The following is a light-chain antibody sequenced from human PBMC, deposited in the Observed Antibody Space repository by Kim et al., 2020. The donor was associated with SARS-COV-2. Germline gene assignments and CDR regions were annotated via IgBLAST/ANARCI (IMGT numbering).Light chain of an antibody. CDR2: DVS. J-gene: IGLJ2*01. CDR3: SSYTSSSTLV. Sequence: QSALTQPASVSGSPGQSITISCTGTSSDVGAYNFVSWYQQHPGKAPKLMIYDVSKRPSGVSNRFSGSKSGNTASLTISGLQAEDEADYHCSSYTSSSTLVFGGGTQLTV. V-gene: IGLV2-14*01. CDR1: SSDVGAYNF.